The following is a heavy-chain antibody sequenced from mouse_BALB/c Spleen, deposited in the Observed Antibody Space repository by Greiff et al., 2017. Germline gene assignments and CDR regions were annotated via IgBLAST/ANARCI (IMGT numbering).Heavy chain of an antibody. J-gene: IGHJ4*01. Sequence: EVKVEESGGGLVQPGGSMKLSCVASGFTFSNYWMNWVRQSPEKGLEWVAEIRLKSNNYATHYAESVKGRFTISRDDSKSSVYLQMNNLRAEDTGIYYCTRENFYAMDYWGQGTSVTVSS. CDR2: IRLKSNNYAT. CDR3: TRENFYAMDY. V-gene: IGHV6-6*02. CDR1: GFTFSNYW.